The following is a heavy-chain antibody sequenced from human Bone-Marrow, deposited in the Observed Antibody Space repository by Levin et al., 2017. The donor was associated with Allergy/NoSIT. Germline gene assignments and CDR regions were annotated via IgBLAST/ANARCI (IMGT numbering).Heavy chain of an antibody. Sequence: QRGESLKISCAASGFTFSNYAMAWVRQAPGKGLEWVSGISASGGNTFYADSVRGRFTISRDISKNTLFLQMNSLRAEDTAVYYCAKGDSTSPRYGMGVWGRGTTVTVSS. CDR3: AKGDSTSPRYGMGV. CDR1: GFTFSNYA. D-gene: IGHD6-6*01. J-gene: IGHJ6*02. V-gene: IGHV3-23*01. CDR2: ISASGGNT.